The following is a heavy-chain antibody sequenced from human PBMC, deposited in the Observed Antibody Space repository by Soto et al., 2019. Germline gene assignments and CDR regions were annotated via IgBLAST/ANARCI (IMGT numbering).Heavy chain of an antibody. D-gene: IGHD2-8*01. CDR2: INPNSGGT. J-gene: IGHJ4*02. CDR1: GYTFPGYY. V-gene: IGHV1-2*02. Sequence: ASVKVSCKTSGYTFPGYYIHWVRQAPGQGLEWMGWINPNSGGTNYAQKFQGRVTMTRDTSISTAYMELSRLSSDDTAVYYCATPSGVGNGPDYFDYWGQGTLVTVSS. CDR3: ATPSGVGNGPDYFDY.